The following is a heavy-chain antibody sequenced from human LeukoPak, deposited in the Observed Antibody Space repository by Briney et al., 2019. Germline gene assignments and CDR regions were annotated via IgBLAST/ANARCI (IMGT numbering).Heavy chain of an antibody. Sequence: GGSLRLSCAASGFTFSSYSMNWVRQAPGKGLEWVSSISSSSSYIYYADSVKGRFTISRDNAKNSLYLQMNSLRAEGTAVYYCARSIAVAGYDYFDYWGQGTLVTVSS. CDR2: ISSSSSYI. CDR1: GFTFSSYS. V-gene: IGHV3-21*01. J-gene: IGHJ4*02. D-gene: IGHD6-19*01. CDR3: ARSIAVAGYDYFDY.